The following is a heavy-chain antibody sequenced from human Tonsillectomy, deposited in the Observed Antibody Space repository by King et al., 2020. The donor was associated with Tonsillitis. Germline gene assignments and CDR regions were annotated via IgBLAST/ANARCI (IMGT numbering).Heavy chain of an antibody. CDR2: IYYSGST. CDR1: GGSISSYY. Sequence: QLQESGPGLVKPSETLSLTCTVSGGSISSYYWSWIRQPPGKGLEWIGYIYYSGSTNYNPSLKSRVTISVDTSKNQFSLKLSSVTAADTAVYYCASYYEYFQHWGQGTLVTVSS. J-gene: IGHJ1*01. V-gene: IGHV4-59*01. D-gene: IGHD1-26*01. CDR3: ASYYEYFQH.